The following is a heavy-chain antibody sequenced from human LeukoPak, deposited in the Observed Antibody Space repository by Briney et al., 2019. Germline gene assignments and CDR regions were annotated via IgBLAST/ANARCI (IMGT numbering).Heavy chain of an antibody. V-gene: IGHV4-38-2*01. CDR3: ARGVGLTQGGAFDF. D-gene: IGHD3-16*01. J-gene: IGHJ4*02. CDR1: GFTFRSYE. Sequence: LTLSCEDSGFTFRSYEMNWVRQAPGKGLEWIGSIYHSGSTHYKSSLKSRVTISVDTSKNQLSLKLTSVTAADTAVYYCARGVGLTQGGAFDFWGQGTLVTVSS. CDR2: IYHSGST.